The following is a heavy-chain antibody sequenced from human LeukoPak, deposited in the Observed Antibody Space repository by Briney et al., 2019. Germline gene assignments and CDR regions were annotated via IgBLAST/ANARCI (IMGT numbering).Heavy chain of an antibody. CDR1: GFTFDDYA. J-gene: IGHJ6*02. CDR3: AKDMSPPEAAGTFGNYYGMDV. Sequence: GGSLRLSCAASGFTFDDYAMHWVRQAPGKGLEWVSGISWNSGSIGYADSVKGRFTISRDNAKNSLYLQMNSLRAEDTALYYCAKDMSPPEAAGTFGNYYGMDVWGQGTTVTVSS. D-gene: IGHD6-13*01. CDR2: ISWNSGSI. V-gene: IGHV3-9*01.